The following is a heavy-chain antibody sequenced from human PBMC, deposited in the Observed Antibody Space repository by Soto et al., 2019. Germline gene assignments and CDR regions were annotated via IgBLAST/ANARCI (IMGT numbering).Heavy chain of an antibody. CDR2: ISGSGGST. V-gene: IGHV3-23*01. Sequence: GGSLRLSCAASGFTFSSYAMSWVRQAPGKGLEWVSAISGSGGSTYYADSVKGRFTISRDNSKNTLYLQMNSLRAEDTAVYYCAKATEIVVVVAATPEYFQHWGQGALVTVSS. CDR1: GFTFSSYA. J-gene: IGHJ1*01. CDR3: AKATEIVVVVAATPEYFQH. D-gene: IGHD2-15*01.